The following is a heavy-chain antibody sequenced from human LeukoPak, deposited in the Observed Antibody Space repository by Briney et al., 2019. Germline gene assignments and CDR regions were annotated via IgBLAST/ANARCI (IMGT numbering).Heavy chain of an antibody. J-gene: IGHJ3*01. Sequence: GGSRRLSCAASGFTFSRYWMHWVRKAPGKGLVWVSRINSDGRSTSYADSVKGRFTISRDNAKNTLSLQMNNLRVEDTAVYYCARAQWLADDAFDVWGQGTMVTVSS. CDR1: GFTFSRYW. CDR2: INSDGRST. V-gene: IGHV3-74*01. CDR3: ARAQWLADDAFDV. D-gene: IGHD6-19*01.